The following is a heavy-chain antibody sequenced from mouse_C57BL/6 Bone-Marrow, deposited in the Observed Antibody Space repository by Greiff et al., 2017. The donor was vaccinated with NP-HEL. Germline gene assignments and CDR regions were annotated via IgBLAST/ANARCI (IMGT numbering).Heavy chain of an antibody. CDR1: GFSLTSYG. V-gene: IGHV2-5*01. CDR2: IWRGGST. Sequence: VQLQQSGPGLVQPSQSLSITCTVSGFSLTSYGVHWVRQSPGKGLEWLGVIWRGGSTDYNAAFMSRLSITKDNSKSQVFFKMNSLQADDTAIYYCAKELRLKGSYWYFDVWGTGTTVTVSS. J-gene: IGHJ1*03. D-gene: IGHD3-2*02. CDR3: AKELRLKGSYWYFDV.